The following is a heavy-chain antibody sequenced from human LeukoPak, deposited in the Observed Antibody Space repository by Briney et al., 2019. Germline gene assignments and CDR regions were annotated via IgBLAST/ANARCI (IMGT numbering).Heavy chain of an antibody. CDR2: ISSSGSTI. CDR3: ARVVDHDYGDYYLDY. V-gene: IGHV3-48*03. Sequence: GGSLRLSCAASGFTFSSYEMNWVRQAPGKGLEWVSYISSSGSTIDYADSVKGRLTISRDNSKNTLYLQMNSLRAEDTAVYYCARVVDHDYGDYYLDYWGQGTLVTVSS. J-gene: IGHJ4*02. D-gene: IGHD4-17*01. CDR1: GFTFSSYE.